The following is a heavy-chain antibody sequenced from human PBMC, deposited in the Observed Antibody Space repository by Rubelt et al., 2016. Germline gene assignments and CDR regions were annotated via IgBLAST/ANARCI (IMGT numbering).Heavy chain of an antibody. CDR2: INPNSGGT. CDR3: ATGLGYFDL. Sequence: MHWVRQAPGQGLEWMGRINPNSGGTNYAQKFQGRVTMTRDTSISTAYMELSSLRSEDTAVYYCATGLGYFDLWGRGTLVTVSS. J-gene: IGHJ2*01. V-gene: IGHV1-2*06. D-gene: IGHD6-19*01.